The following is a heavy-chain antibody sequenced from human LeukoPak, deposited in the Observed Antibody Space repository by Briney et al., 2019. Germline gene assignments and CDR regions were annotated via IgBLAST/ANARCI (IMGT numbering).Heavy chain of an antibody. V-gene: IGHV3-23*01. D-gene: IGHD5-12*01. CDR2: ISGSGDST. J-gene: IGHJ4*02. CDR3: AKDKGGSGYDREGAFDY. Sequence: GGSLRLSCAASGFTFSTYAVNWVRQAPGKGLEWVSTISGSGDSTYYADSVKGRFTISRDNSKNTLYLQMNSLRAEDTAVYYCAKDKGGSGYDREGAFDYWGQGTLVTVSS. CDR1: GFTFSTYA.